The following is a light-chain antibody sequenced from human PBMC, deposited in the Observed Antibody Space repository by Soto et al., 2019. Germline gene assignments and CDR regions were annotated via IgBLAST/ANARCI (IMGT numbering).Light chain of an antibody. Sequence: EIVLTQSPATLSLSPGERATLSCRASQSVRNYLAWYQQKPGQAPRLLIYDASNRATGIPARFSGSGSGTDFTLTISSLEREDFAVYYCQQRSSWPGITFGGGTRVE. CDR1: QSVRNY. V-gene: IGKV3-11*01. J-gene: IGKJ4*01. CDR2: DAS. CDR3: QQRSSWPGIT.